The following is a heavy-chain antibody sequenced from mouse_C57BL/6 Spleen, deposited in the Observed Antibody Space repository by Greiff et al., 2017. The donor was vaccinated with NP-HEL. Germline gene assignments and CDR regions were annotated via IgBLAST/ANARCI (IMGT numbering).Heavy chain of an antibody. J-gene: IGHJ4*01. D-gene: IGHD1-1*01. CDR2: ISSGSSTI. CDR1: GFTFSDYG. V-gene: IGHV5-17*01. CDR3: ARQDYYGGYAMDY. Sequence: EVQLVESGGGLVKPGGSLKLSCAASGFTFSDYGMHWVRQAPEKGLEWVAYISSGSSTIYYADTVKGRFTISRDNAKNTLFLQMTSLRSEDTAMYYCARQDYYGGYAMDYWGQGTSVTVSS.